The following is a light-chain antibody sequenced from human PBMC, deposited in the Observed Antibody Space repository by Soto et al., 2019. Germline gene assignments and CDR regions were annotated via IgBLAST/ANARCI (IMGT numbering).Light chain of an antibody. J-gene: IGKJ1*01. V-gene: IGKV3-20*01. CDR3: QHYNSYSEA. CDR1: QSVTNRY. CDR2: GAS. Sequence: ESVLTQSPGTLSLSPGERATLSCRASQSVTNRYFAWYQQKPGQAPRLLIYGASTRATGIPARFSGSGSGTEFTLTISSLQPEDVATYYCQHYNSYSEAFGQGTKVDIK.